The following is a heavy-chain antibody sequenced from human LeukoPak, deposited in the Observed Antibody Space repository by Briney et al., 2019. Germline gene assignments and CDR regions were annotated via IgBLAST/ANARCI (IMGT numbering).Heavy chain of an antibody. CDR2: INHSGST. D-gene: IGHD6-6*01. Sequence: SETLSLTCAVYGGSFSGYYWSWIRQPPGKGLEWIGEINHSGSTNYNPSLKSRVTISVDTSKNQFSLKLSSVTAADTAVYYCARIRIAAAGFDYWSQGTLVTVSS. V-gene: IGHV4-34*01. J-gene: IGHJ4*02. CDR1: GGSFSGYY. CDR3: ARIRIAAAGFDY.